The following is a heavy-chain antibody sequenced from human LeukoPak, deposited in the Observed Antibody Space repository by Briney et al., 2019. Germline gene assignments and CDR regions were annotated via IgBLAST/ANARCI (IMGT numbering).Heavy chain of an antibody. V-gene: IGHV1-69*04. J-gene: IGHJ4*02. D-gene: IGHD5-18*01. Sequence: SVKVSCKASGYTFTSYGISWVRQAPGQGLEWMGRIIPILGIANYAQKFQGRVTITADKSTSTAYMELSSLRSEDTAVYYCARDSVGYSYGYYFDYWGQGTLVTVSS. CDR2: IIPILGIA. CDR3: ARDSVGYSYGYYFDY. CDR1: GYTFTSYG.